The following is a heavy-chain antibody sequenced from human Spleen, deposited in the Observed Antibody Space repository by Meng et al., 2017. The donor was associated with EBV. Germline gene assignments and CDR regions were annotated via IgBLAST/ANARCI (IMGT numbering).Heavy chain of an antibody. V-gene: IGHV7-4-1*02. CDR3: ARGHDSGTYAFDP. Sequence: VPLLRSGYGLTTPGAYVTVSCKPSGERFTEHAFDGVRQAPGQGLEWRGWINTNPGDPTYAQDFTVRFVFSLDTSVTTAYLQISSLKAEDTAVYYCARGHDSGTYAFDPWGQGTLVTVSS. D-gene: IGHD3-10*01. CDR2: INTNPGDP. CDR1: GERFTEHA. J-gene: IGHJ5*02.